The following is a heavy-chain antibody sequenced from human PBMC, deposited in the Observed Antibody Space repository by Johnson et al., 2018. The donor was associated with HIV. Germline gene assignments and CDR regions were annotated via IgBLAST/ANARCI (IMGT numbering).Heavy chain of an antibody. V-gene: IGHV3-20*04. CDR1: GFSFDEYD. Sequence: VQLVESGGGVARPGGSLRLSCEASGFSFDEYDMSWVRQPPGRGLEWVSTINSDGSSTNYADSVRGRFTISRDNAKNTLYVQMNSLRVEDTAVYYCAREGSSGYYDAFDIWGQGTMVTVSS. CDR3: AREGSSGYYDAFDI. CDR2: INSDGSST. J-gene: IGHJ3*02. D-gene: IGHD3-22*01.